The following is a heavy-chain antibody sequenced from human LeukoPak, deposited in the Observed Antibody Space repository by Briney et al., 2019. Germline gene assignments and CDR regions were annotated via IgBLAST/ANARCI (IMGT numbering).Heavy chain of an antibody. CDR3: AKDEYYYGSGSCFDY. J-gene: IGHJ4*02. D-gene: IGHD3-10*01. V-gene: IGHV3-23*01. CDR1: GFTFSSYA. Sequence: GGSLRLSCAASGFTFSSYAMSWVRQAPGKGLEWVSAISGSGGSTYYADSAKGRFTISRDNSKNTLYLQMNSLRAEDTAVYYCAKDEYYYGSGSCFDYWGQGTLVTVSS. CDR2: ISGSGGST.